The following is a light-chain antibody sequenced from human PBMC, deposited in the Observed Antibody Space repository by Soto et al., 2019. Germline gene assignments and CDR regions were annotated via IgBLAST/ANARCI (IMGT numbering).Light chain of an antibody. CDR2: GVN. V-gene: IGLV2-8*01. Sequence: ALTQPPSASGSPGQSVTISCTGTSSDVGSYNYVSWYQQHPDKAPKLIIYGVNERPSGVPDRFSGSKSGNTASLTVSGLQAEDEADYYCTSYAGSNNPVVFGGGTKLTVL. CDR1: SSDVGSYNY. CDR3: TSYAGSNNPVV. J-gene: IGLJ3*02.